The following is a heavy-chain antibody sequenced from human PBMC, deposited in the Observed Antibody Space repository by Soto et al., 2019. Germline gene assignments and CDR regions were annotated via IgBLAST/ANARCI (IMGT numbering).Heavy chain of an antibody. D-gene: IGHD3-10*01. Sequence: SETLSLTCAVSGGSISSGGYSCSWIRHPPGKGLEWIGYIYHSGSTYYNPSLKSRVAISVDTAKNQFSLNLRSVTAADTAVYFCARRERYYGSPGSFDPWGQGTLVTVSS. CDR1: GGSISSGGYS. CDR3: ARRERYYGSPGSFDP. CDR2: IYHSGST. V-gene: IGHV4-30-2*01. J-gene: IGHJ5*01.